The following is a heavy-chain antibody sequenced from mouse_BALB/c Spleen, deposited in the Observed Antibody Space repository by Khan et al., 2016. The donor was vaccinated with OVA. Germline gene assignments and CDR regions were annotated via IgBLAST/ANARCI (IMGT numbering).Heavy chain of an antibody. V-gene: IGHV5-6*01. Sequence: EVELVESGGDLVNPGGSLKLSCAASGFIFSSYGMSWVRQTPDKRLEWVATISSGGTYTYYPDSVKGRFTISRDNAKNTLSLQMSSLKSEDTAMYDCTRFSTTTTGDYYAMDYWGQGTSVTVSS. CDR2: ISSGGTYT. CDR3: TRFSTTTTGDYYAMDY. J-gene: IGHJ4*01. CDR1: GFIFSSYG. D-gene: IGHD1-2*01.